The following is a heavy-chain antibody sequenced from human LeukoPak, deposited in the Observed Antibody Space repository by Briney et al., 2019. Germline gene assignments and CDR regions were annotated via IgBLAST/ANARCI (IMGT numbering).Heavy chain of an antibody. J-gene: IGHJ3*02. D-gene: IGHD1-14*01. CDR1: GFTFDDYA. CDR3: AKDLAGWVGHAFDI. V-gene: IGHV3-9*01. CDR2: ISWNSGSI. Sequence: GGSLRLSCAASGFTFDDYAMHWVRQAPGKGLEGVSGISWNSGSIGYADSVKGRFTISRDNAKNSLYLQMNSLRAEDTALYYCAKDLAGWVGHAFDIWGQGTMVTVSS.